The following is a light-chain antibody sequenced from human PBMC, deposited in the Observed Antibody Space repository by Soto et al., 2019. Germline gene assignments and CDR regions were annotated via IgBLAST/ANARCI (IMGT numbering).Light chain of an antibody. J-gene: IGLJ1*01. CDR2: DDS. CDR1: SSDLGSYNF. Sequence: QSALTQPASVSGSPGQSITISCTGTSSDLGSYNFVSWYQQHPGKAPKLVIYDDSYRPSGVSNRFSGSKSGNTASLTISGLEAEDEADYYCCSYTTISTLVFGTGTKVTVL. CDR3: CSYTTISTLV. V-gene: IGLV2-14*03.